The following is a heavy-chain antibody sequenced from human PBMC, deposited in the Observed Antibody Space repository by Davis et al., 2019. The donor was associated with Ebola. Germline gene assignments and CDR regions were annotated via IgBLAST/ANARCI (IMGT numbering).Heavy chain of an antibody. V-gene: IGHV7-4-1*02. J-gene: IGHJ4*02. D-gene: IGHD6-19*01. CDR2: IKTRSGDP. Sequence: ASVKVSCKTSGYTFTDYALNWVRQAPGQGLEWIGWIKTRSGDPTYAQGFTGRFVFSLDTSINTTYLQIISLRTGDTAVYYCGTVAVAGPDYWGQGTLVTVSS. CDR1: GYTFTDYA. CDR3: GTVAVAGPDY.